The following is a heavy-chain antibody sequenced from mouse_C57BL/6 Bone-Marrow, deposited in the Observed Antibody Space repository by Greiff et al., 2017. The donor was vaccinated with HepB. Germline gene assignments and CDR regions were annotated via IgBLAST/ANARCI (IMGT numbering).Heavy chain of an antibody. CDR2: IDPSDSYT. D-gene: IGHD2-3*01. V-gene: IGHV1-69*01. CDR3: ARWRWLLPFDY. CDR1: GYTFTSYW. J-gene: IGHJ2*01. Sequence: VQLQQPGAELVMPGASVKLSCKASGYTFTSYWMHWVKQRPGQGLEWIGEIDPSDSYTNYNQKFKGKSTLTVDKSSSTAYMQLSSLTSEDSAVHYCARWRWLLPFDYWGQGTTLTVSS.